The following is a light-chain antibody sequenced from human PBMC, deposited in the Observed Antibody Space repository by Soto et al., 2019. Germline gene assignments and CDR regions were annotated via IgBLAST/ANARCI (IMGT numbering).Light chain of an antibody. CDR2: GAY. Sequence: EIVVTQSPATLSVSPGERTTLSCRASQSVGNNLAWYQQKPGQAPRLLIYGAYTRATGIPARFSGSGSGTDFTLTISSLQSEDFAVYYCQHYNYWPPKTFGQGTKVDIK. J-gene: IGKJ1*01. V-gene: IGKV3-15*01. CDR1: QSVGNN. CDR3: QHYNYWPPKT.